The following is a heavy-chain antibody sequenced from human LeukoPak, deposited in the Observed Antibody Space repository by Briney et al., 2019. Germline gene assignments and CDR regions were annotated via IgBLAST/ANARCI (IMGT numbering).Heavy chain of an antibody. J-gene: IGHJ4*02. CDR1: GYSISSGYY. CDR2: IYHSGST. CDR3: ARGNYDFWSGYPYFDY. D-gene: IGHD3-3*01. Sequence: SETLSLTCTVSGYSISSGYYWGWIRQPPGKGLEWIGSIYHSGSTYYNPSLKSRVTMSVDTSKNQFSLKLSSVTAADTAVYYCARGNYDFWSGYPYFDYWGQGTLVTVSS. V-gene: IGHV4-38-2*02.